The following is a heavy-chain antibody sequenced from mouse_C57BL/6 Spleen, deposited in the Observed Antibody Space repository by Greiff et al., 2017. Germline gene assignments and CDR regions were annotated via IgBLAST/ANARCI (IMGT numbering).Heavy chain of an antibody. CDR3: ARDRGLYFDY. Sequence: ESGPGLVKPSQSLSLTCSVTGYSITSGYYWNWIRQFPGNKLEWMGYISYDGSNNYNPSLKNRISITRDTSKNQFFLKLNSVTTEDTATYYCARDRGLYFDYWGQGTTLTVSS. D-gene: IGHD3-3*01. J-gene: IGHJ2*01. CDR2: ISYDGSN. CDR1: GYSITSGYY. V-gene: IGHV3-6*01.